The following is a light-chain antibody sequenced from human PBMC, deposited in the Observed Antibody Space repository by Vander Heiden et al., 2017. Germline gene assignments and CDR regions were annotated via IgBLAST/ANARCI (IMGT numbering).Light chain of an antibody. J-gene: IGLJ2*01. V-gene: IGLV3-1*01. Sequence: SYELTQLPSVSVSPGQTASITCSGDKLGDKYACWYQQKPGQSPVLVIYQDSKRPSGIPERFSGSNSGNTATLTISGTQAMDEADYYCQAWDSSTAVFGGGTKLTGL. CDR2: QDS. CDR3: QAWDSSTAV. CDR1: KLGDKY.